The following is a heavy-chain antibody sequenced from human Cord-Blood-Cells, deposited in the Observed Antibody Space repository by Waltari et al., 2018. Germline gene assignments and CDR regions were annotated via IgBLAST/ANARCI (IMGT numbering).Heavy chain of an antibody. CDR3: ARELVVPAANWFDP. J-gene: IGHJ5*02. D-gene: IGHD2-2*01. Sequence: EVQLVETGGGLIQPGGSLRLSCSASGFTVSSNYMSWVREAPGKGLEWVSVIDVGGSNDYADSVKGRFTISRYNSKNTLYLQMNSLRAEDTAVYYCARELVVPAANWFDPWGQGTLVTVSS. CDR2: IDVGGSN. CDR1: GFTVSSNY. V-gene: IGHV3-53*02.